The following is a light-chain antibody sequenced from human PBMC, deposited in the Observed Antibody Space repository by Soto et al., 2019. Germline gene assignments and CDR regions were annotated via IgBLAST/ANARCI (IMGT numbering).Light chain of an antibody. J-gene: IGKJ1*01. CDR2: XXS. V-gene: IGKV1-5*01. CDR3: QQYTNWTQT. CDR1: QTITNW. Sequence: DIQMTQSPSILSASVGDRVTITCRSSQTITNWVAWYQQKPGKAPSLFRYXXSSLESWVPSRLSGSGSRTEXTLXISSLQSEDFAEYHCQQYTNWTQTIAQGPKVDI.